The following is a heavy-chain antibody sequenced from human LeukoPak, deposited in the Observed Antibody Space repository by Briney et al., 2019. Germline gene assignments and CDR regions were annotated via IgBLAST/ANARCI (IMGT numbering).Heavy chain of an antibody. CDR3: ARALESIVVVPAGDY. CDR2: IYSGGST. J-gene: IGHJ4*02. V-gene: IGHV3-53*01. CDR1: GFTVSSNY. D-gene: IGHD2-2*01. Sequence: GGFLRLSCAASGFTVSSNYMSWVRQAPGKGLEWVSVIYSGGSTYYADSVKGRFTISRDNSKNTLYLQMNSLRAEDTAVYYCARALESIVVVPAGDYWGQGTLVTVSS.